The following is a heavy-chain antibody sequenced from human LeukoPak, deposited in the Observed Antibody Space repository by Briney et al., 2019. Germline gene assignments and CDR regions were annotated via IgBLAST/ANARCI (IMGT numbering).Heavy chain of an antibody. CDR2: IRYDGSNK. V-gene: IGHV3-30*02. D-gene: IGHD3-10*01. CDR3: AKLKKQLLWFGEPLDY. CDR1: GFTFSAFA. Sequence: GGSLRLSCAASGFTFSAFAMTWVRQAPGKGLEWVAFIRYDGSNKYYADSVKGRFTISRDNSKNTLYLQMNSLRAEDTAVYYCAKLKKQLLWFGEPLDYWGQGTLVTVSS. J-gene: IGHJ4*02.